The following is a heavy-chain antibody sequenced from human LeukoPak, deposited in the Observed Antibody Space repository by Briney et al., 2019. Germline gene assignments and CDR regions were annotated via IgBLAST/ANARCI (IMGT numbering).Heavy chain of an antibody. CDR3: ARGQMGRGAARRVDY. V-gene: IGHV1-8*01. CDR1: GYTFTSYD. CDR2: MNPNSGNT. D-gene: IGHD6-6*01. J-gene: IGHJ4*02. Sequence: ASVKASCKASGYTFTSYDINWVRQATGQGLEWMGWMNPNSGNTGYAQKFQGRVTMTRNTSISTAYMELSSLRSEDTAVYYCARGQMGRGAARRVDYWGQGTLVTVSS.